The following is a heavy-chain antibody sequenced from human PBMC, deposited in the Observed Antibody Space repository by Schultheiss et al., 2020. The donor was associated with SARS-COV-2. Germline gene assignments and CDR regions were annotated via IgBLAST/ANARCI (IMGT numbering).Heavy chain of an antibody. Sequence: GGSLRLSCAASGFTFSTYTMHWVRQAPGKGLECVGVITYDGSNKYYADSVKGRFTISRDNSNNMLYLEMNSLTAEDTAMYFCAKGFYDYIWGSGIDYWGQGTLVTVSS. CDR3: AKGFYDYIWGSGIDY. V-gene: IGHV3-30-3*01. CDR2: ITYDGSNK. J-gene: IGHJ4*02. D-gene: IGHD3-16*01. CDR1: GFTFSTYT.